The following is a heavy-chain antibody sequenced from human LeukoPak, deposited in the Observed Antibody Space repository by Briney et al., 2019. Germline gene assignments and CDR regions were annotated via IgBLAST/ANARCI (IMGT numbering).Heavy chain of an antibody. CDR1: GFTFSTYE. Sequence: GGSLRLSCAASGFTFSTYEMNWVRQAPGKGLEWLSYIIGDGTTTQYADSVRDRFTISRDNDKNSVYLQMNSLRADDTAVYYCVRDRGGTYSGDNLFDPWGQGTLVTVSS. J-gene: IGHJ5*02. CDR2: IIGDGTTT. V-gene: IGHV3-48*03. D-gene: IGHD1/OR15-1a*01. CDR3: VRDRGGTYSGDNLFDP.